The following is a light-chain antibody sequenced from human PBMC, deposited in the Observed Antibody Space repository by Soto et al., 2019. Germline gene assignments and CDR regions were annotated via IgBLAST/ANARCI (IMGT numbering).Light chain of an antibody. CDR2: TAS. J-gene: IGKJ1*01. V-gene: IGKV1-39*01. Sequence: DIQMTQSPSSLSASVGDRVTITCRASQTINNYLNWYQQKPGKAPKLLIYTASSLQSGVPSRFSGSRSGTDFTLPISSLQPEDFATYYCQQSSTARAFGQGTKVEV. CDR1: QTINNY. CDR3: QQSSTARA.